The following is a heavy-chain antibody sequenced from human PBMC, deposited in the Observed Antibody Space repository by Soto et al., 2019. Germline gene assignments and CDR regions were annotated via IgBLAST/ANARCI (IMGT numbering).Heavy chain of an antibody. CDR1: GGPITSGGYS. D-gene: IGHD4-17*01. Sequence: SETLSLTCAVSGGPITSGGYSWSWIRQPPGKGLEWIGYIYHSGGTYYNPSLKSRVTLSIDRTKKQFSLKLKSVTAADTAVYFCARTMTTSGWFDPWGQGTMVTVSS. CDR2: IYHSGGT. V-gene: IGHV4-30-2*01. CDR3: ARTMTTSGWFDP. J-gene: IGHJ5*02.